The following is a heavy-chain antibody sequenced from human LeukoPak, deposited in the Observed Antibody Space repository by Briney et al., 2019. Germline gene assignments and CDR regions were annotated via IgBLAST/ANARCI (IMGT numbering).Heavy chain of an antibody. D-gene: IGHD3-10*01. CDR2: ISGSGGST. CDR3: SLSGDNDAFDI. J-gene: IGHJ3*02. Sequence: GGSLTLSCAASEFTFRSYAMNWVRQAPGKGLEWVSVISGSGGSTYYADSVKGRFTISRDNSKNTLYLQMNSLRAEDTAVYYCSLSGDNDAFDIWGQGTKVTVSS. CDR1: EFTFRSYA. V-gene: IGHV3-23*01.